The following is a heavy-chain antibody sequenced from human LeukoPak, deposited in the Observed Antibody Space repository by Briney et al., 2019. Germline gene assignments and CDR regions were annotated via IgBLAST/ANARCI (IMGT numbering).Heavy chain of an antibody. J-gene: IGHJ5*02. CDR3: VKDPDSIGA. CDR2: ISSSSSTI. CDR1: GFTFSSYS. V-gene: IGHV3-48*01. D-gene: IGHD3-10*01. Sequence: GGSLRLSCAASGFTFSSYSMNWVRQAPGKGLEWVSYISSSSSTIYYADSVKGRFTISRDNAKNSLYLQMNSLRVEDTAVYYCVKDPDSIGAWGQGTLLTVSS.